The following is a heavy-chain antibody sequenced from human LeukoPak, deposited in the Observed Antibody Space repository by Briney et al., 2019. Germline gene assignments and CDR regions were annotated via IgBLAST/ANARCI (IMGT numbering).Heavy chain of an antibody. J-gene: IGHJ4*02. CDR1: GFTFSSCW. CDR3: ARHSTSSRFSFFDY. Sequence: GWSLRLSCAASGFTFSSCWMSWVRQAPGKGLDWVANINQDGSERYYVDSVKGRFTISRDNAKNSLYLQMNSLTAEDTAIYYCARHSTSSRFSFFDYWGQGTLVTVSS. V-gene: IGHV3-7*02. CDR2: INQDGSER. D-gene: IGHD2-2*01.